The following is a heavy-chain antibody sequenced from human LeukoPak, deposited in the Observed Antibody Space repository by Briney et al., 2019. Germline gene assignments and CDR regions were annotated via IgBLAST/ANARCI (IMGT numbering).Heavy chain of an antibody. CDR2: IYYSGST. CDR3: ARNYYGYWTMDY. CDR1: GGSISSYY. J-gene: IGHJ4*02. Sequence: SETLSLTCTVSGGSISSYYWSWIRQPPGKGLEWIGYIYYSGSTNYNPSLKSRVTISVDTSKNQFSLKLSSVTAADTAVYYCARNYYGYWTMDYWGQGTLVTVSS. V-gene: IGHV4-59*12. D-gene: IGHD3-10*01.